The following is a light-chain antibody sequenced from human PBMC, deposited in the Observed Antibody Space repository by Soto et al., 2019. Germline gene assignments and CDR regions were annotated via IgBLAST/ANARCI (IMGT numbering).Light chain of an antibody. J-gene: IGKJ4*01. CDR1: QDITND. Sequence: DIQMTQSPSSLSASVGDRVTITCQASQDITNDLNWYQQKPGKAPKVLIYEASNLETGVQSRFSGSGSGTDFTFTISSLQPDDIATYFCQQYDNVPLTFGGGTKVEIK. V-gene: IGKV1-33*01. CDR2: EAS. CDR3: QQYDNVPLT.